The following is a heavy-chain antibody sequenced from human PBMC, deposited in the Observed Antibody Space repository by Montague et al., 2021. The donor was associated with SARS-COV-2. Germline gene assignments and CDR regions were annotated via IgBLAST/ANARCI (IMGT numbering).Heavy chain of an antibody. CDR2: IYYSGST. CDR3: ARDRRFLEWPGLYYYYGMDV. V-gene: IGHV4-39*07. D-gene: IGHD3-3*01. J-gene: IGHJ6*02. Sequence: SETLSLTCTVSGGSISSSSYYWGWIRQPPGKGLEWIGSIYYSGSTYYNPSLKSRVTISVDTSKNQFSLKLGSVTAADTAVYYCARDRRFLEWPGLYYYYGMDVWGQGTTVTVSS. CDR1: GGSISSSSYY.